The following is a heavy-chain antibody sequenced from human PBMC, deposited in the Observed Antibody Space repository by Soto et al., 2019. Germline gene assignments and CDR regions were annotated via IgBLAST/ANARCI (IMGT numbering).Heavy chain of an antibody. V-gene: IGHV2-5*01. J-gene: IGHJ6*03. D-gene: IGHD1-1*01. CDR1: GFSLSTRGVG. Sequence: QITLKESGPTLVKPTQTLTLTCTFSGFSLSTRGVGVGWIRQPPGKALEGLALIYWYDDKRYSPSLKSRLTITKATSKNQVVLTMTNMDPVDTATYYCAHCTYNWNYDICYYYYMDVWGKGTTVTVSS. CDR2: IYWYDDK. CDR3: AHCTYNWNYDICYYYYMDV.